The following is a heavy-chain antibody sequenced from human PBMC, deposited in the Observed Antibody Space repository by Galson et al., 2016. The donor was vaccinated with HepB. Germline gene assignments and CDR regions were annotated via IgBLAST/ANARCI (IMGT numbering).Heavy chain of an antibody. J-gene: IGHJ4*02. Sequence: VRQAPGQRLEWMGWINPGNGNTKYSEKFQGRVTITRDTSANTDYMELISLRSEDTAVYYCARDPGGSSTRFDSWGQGTLVTVSS. D-gene: IGHD1-26*01. V-gene: IGHV1-3*01. CDR3: ARDPGGSSTRFDS. CDR2: INPGNGNT.